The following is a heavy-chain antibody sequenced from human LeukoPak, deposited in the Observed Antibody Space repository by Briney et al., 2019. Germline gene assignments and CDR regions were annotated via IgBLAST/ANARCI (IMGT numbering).Heavy chain of an antibody. D-gene: IGHD3-10*01. CDR3: AKTTSVYGSGDDYSDATNWFDP. CDR1: GFTFSNYW. Sequence: GGSLRLSCAASGFTFSNYWMSWVRQTPGKGLEWVANIKQDGSEKYYVDSVKGRFTISRDNAKNSLYLQMNRLRAEDTAVYYCAKTTSVYGSGDDYSDATNWFDPWGQGTLVTVSS. CDR2: IKQDGSEK. J-gene: IGHJ5*02. V-gene: IGHV3-7*01.